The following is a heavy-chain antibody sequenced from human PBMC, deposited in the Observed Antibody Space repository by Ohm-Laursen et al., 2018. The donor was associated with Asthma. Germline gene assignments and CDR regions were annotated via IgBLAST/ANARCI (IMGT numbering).Heavy chain of an antibody. CDR3: AQIVGATGFDY. J-gene: IGHJ4*02. CDR2: ISYDGSNK. V-gene: IGHV3-30*03. CDR1: GFTFSSYG. Sequence: RSLRLSCTASGFTFSSYGMHWVRQAPGKGLEWVAVISYDGSNKYYADSVKGRFTISRDNSKNTLYLQMNSLRAEDTAVYYCAQIVGATGFDYWGQGTLVTVSS. D-gene: IGHD1-26*01.